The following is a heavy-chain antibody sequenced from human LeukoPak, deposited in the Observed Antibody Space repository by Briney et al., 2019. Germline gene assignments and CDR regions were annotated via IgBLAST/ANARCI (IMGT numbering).Heavy chain of an antibody. V-gene: IGHV3-21*01. D-gene: IGHD1-26*01. J-gene: IGHJ4*02. CDR1: GFTFSSCS. Sequence: GGSLRLSCAASGFTFSSCSMNWVRQAPGKGLEWVSSISSNSSYIYYADSVKGRFTISRDNAKNSLHLQMNSLRAEDTAVYSCARAISGSPLYWGQGTLVTVSS. CDR3: ARAISGSPLY. CDR2: ISSNSSYI.